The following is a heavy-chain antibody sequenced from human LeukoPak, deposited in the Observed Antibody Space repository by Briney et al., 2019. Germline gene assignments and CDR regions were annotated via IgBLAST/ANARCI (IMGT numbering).Heavy chain of an antibody. Sequence: PGGSLRLSCAASGFTFTTYGMHWVRQAPGKGLEWVAVISFDGSEKYYSDSVKGRFTISRDNSKNTLFLEMNGLRADDTAVYYCARDLRPYLYYGMDVWGQGTTVTVSS. V-gene: IGHV3-30*03. CDR3: ARDLRPYLYYGMDV. D-gene: IGHD2-2*01. J-gene: IGHJ6*02. CDR2: ISFDGSEK. CDR1: GFTFTTYG.